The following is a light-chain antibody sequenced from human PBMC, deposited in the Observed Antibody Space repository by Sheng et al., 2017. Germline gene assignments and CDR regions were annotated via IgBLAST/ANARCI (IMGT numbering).Light chain of an antibody. V-gene: IGKV3-15*01. CDR3: QQYNNWPPLT. Sequence: EIVMTQSPATLSVSPGDRATLSCRASQSISSDLAWFQQKPGQPPRLLISDASTRAAGVPARFSGSGSGTEFTLTISNLQSEDFGVYYCQQYNNWPPLTFGPGTKVDIK. J-gene: IGKJ3*01. CDR2: DAS. CDR1: QSISSD.